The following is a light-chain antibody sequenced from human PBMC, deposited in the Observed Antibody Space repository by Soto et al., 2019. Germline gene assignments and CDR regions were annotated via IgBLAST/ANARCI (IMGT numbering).Light chain of an antibody. CDR2: DVS. CDR3: SSYTSSSTLAV. Sequence: QSALTQPAPVSGSPGQSITISCTGTSSDDGGYNYVSWYQQHPGKAPKLMIYDVSNRPSGVSNRFSGSKSGNTASLTISGLQAEDEADYYCSSYTSSSTLAVFGGGTKLTVL. V-gene: IGLV2-14*01. CDR1: SSDDGGYNY. J-gene: IGLJ2*01.